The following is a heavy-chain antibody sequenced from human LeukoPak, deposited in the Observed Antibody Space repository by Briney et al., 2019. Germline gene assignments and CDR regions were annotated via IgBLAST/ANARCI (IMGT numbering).Heavy chain of an antibody. CDR3: AGHHPRNTVDF. CDR2: IYYSGST. V-gene: IGHV4-59*08. J-gene: IGHJ4*02. CDR1: GGSISSYY. D-gene: IGHD2/OR15-2a*01. Sequence: KASETLSLTCTVSGGSISSYYWSWIRQPPGKGLEWIGYIYYSGSTNYNPSLKSRVTILVDTSKNQFSLKLSSVTAADTAVYYCAGHHPRNTVDFWGQGTLVTVSS.